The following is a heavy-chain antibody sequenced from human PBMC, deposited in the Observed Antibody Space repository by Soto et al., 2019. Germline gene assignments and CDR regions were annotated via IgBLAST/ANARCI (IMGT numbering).Heavy chain of an antibody. CDR1: GYSFAGYW. D-gene: IGHD5-12*01. Sequence: GESLKISCKGSGYSFAGYWITWVRQKPGKGLEWMGRIDPSDSQTYYSPSFRGHVTISVTKSITTVFLQWSSLRASDTDMYYCARQIYDSDTGPNFQYYFESRGQGTPVTVSS. V-gene: IGHV5-10-1*01. CDR3: ARQIYDSDTGPNFQYYFES. J-gene: IGHJ4*02. CDR2: IDPSDSQT.